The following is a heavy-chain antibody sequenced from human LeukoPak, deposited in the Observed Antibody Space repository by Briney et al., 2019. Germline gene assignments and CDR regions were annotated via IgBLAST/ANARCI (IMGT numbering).Heavy chain of an antibody. CDR2: IGGSGGST. J-gene: IGHJ4*02. CDR1: GFTFRIYA. V-gene: IGHV3-23*01. D-gene: IGHD2-15*01. CDR3: ASQWVSSARSLDY. Sequence: GGSLRLSCAGSGFTFRIYAMSWVRQAPGKGLEWVSAIGGSGGSTYYADSVKGRFTISRENSKNTLYLQMNSLRVEDTAVYYCASQWVSSARSLDYWGQGTLVTVSS.